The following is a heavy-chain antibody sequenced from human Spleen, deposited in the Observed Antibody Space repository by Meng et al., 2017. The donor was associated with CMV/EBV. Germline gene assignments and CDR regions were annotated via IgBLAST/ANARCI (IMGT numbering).Heavy chain of an antibody. CDR3: ARSTRRELSYLDY. Sequence: GESLKISCAASGFTFSNFAMHWVRQAPGKGLEWLAVLSYDGTYEYYADSEKGRFTISRDNSKNTLYLQMDSLTGDDTAVYYCARSTRRELSYLDYWGQGTLVTVSS. CDR2: LSYDGTYE. V-gene: IGHV3-30-3*01. J-gene: IGHJ4*02. CDR1: GFTFSNFA. D-gene: IGHD3-16*02.